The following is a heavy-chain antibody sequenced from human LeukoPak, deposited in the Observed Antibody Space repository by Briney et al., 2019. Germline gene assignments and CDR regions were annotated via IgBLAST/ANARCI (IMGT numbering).Heavy chain of an antibody. CDR1: GFTFSSYG. V-gene: IGHV3-33*06. CDR2: IWYDGSNK. D-gene: IGHD3-3*01. CDR3: AKDVEGFWSGYLDY. J-gene: IGHJ4*02. Sequence: PGRSLRLSCAASGFTFSSYGMHWVRQAPGKGLEWVAVIWYDGSNKYYADSVKGRFTISRDNSKNTLYLQMNSLRAEDTAVYYCAKDVEGFWSGYLDYWGQGTLVTVSS.